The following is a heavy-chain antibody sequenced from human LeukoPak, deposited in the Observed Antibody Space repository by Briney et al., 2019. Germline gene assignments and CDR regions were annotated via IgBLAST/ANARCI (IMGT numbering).Heavy chain of an antibody. J-gene: IGHJ4*02. CDR2: ISSSGSTI. CDR1: GFTFRSYS. D-gene: IGHD2-21*01. V-gene: IGHV3-48*02. CDR3: ARQHDFDY. Sequence: GGSLRLSCAASGFTFRSYSMNWVRQAPGKGLEWVSYISSSGSTIYYADSVKGRFTISRDNAKNSLYLQTNSLRDEDTAVYYCARQHDFDYWGQGTLVTVSS.